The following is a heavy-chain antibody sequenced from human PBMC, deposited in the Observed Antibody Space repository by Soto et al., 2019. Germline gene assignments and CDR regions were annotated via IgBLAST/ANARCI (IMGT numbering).Heavy chain of an antibody. J-gene: IGHJ5*02. D-gene: IGHD3-10*01. CDR3: ATMATFGSLNLFDP. V-gene: IGHV1-8*01. CDR2: MNPGSGDT. CDR1: GYTFTNND. Sequence: VASVKVSCKASGYTFTNNDVSWVRQATGQGLEWMGWMNPGSGDTGYAQKFQGRVTMTRDISIATAYMELSSLRSDDTAIYYCATMATFGSLNLFDPWGQGTLVTVSS.